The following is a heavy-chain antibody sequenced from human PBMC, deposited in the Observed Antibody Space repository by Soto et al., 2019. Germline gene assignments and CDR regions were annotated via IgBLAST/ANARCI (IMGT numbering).Heavy chain of an antibody. CDR3: TVCGRTSFDC. V-gene: IGHV3-72*01. Sequence: EVRLVESGGDLVQPGGSLRLSCAASGFTFSDHHMDWVRQAPGKGLEWVGRILKKADEYTTQYAASVRGRFSISRDDSKNSLYLQMNSLKTEDTALYYGTVCGRTSFDCWGQGTLVTVSS. J-gene: IGHJ4*02. CDR1: GFTFSDHH. CDR2: ILKKADEYTT. D-gene: IGHD2-21*01.